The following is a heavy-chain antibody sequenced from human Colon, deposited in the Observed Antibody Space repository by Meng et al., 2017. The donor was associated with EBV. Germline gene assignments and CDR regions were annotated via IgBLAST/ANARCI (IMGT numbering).Heavy chain of an antibody. CDR2: INADGRST. CDR3: ARTQGAINI. Sequence: AQLLGFGGGLVQHGGSLRLACVASGLTFSNYWMQWVRQAPGKGLVWVSRINADGRSTDYADSVKGRFTISRDNAKNTLYLQMNSLKVEDTAVYYCARTQGAINIWGQGTLVTVSS. CDR1: GLTFSNYW. J-gene: IGHJ4*02. V-gene: IGHV3-74*01. D-gene: IGHD1-26*01.